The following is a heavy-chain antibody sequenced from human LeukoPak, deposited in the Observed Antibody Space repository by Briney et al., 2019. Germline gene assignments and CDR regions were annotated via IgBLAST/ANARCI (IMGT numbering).Heavy chain of an antibody. V-gene: IGHV4-39*07. CDR3: ARARIAALWGPFDY. J-gene: IGHJ4*02. Sequence: PSETLSPTCTVSGGSISSSSYYWGWIRQPPGKGLEWIGSIYYSGSTYYNPSLKSRVTISVDTSKNQFSLKLSSVTAADTAVYYCARARIAALWGPFDYWGQGTLVTVSS. D-gene: IGHD6-6*01. CDR1: GGSISSSSYY. CDR2: IYYSGST.